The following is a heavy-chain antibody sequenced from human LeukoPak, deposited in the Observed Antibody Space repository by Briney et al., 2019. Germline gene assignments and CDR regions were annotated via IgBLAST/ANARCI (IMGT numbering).Heavy chain of an antibody. Sequence: SQTLSLTCAISGDSVYSGSSAWSWIRQSPSRGLEWLGRTYYRSKWNHDYAESVKSRITINPNTSKNEFSLQLNSVTPEGTAVYYCARNLRPDFDYWGQGTLVTVSS. CDR1: GDSVYSGSSA. CDR3: ARNLRPDFDY. CDR2: TYYRSKWNH. V-gene: IGHV6-1*01. J-gene: IGHJ4*02.